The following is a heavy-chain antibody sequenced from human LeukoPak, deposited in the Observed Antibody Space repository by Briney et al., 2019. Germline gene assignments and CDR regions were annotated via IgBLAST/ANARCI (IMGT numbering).Heavy chain of an antibody. D-gene: IGHD2-2*01. J-gene: IGHJ4*02. CDR3: ASATGVVPAAIQSPARFDY. V-gene: IGHV4-34*01. CDR2: INHSGST. CDR1: GGSFSGYY. Sequence: SETLSLTCAVYGGSFSGYYWSWIRQPPGKGLEWIGEINHSGSTNYNPSLKSRVTISVDTSKNQFSLKLSSVTAADTAVYYCASATGVVPAAIQSPARFDYWGQGTLVTVSS.